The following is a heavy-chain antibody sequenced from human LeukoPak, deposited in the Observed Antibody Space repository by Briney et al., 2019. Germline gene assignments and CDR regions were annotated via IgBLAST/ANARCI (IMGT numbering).Heavy chain of an antibody. Sequence: PSETLSLTCTVSGGSISSYYWGWIRQPPGKGLEWIGYIYYSGSTNYNPSLKSRVTISVDTSKNQFSLKLSSVTAADTAVYYCARHQDGYNWNYFDYWGQGTLVTVSS. D-gene: IGHD5-24*01. J-gene: IGHJ4*02. CDR2: IYYSGST. CDR3: ARHQDGYNWNYFDY. V-gene: IGHV4-59*08. CDR1: GGSISSYY.